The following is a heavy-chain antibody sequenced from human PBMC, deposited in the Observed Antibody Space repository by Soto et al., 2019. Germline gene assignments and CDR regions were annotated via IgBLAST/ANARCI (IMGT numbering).Heavy chain of an antibody. CDR2: IHFGGTV. D-gene: IGHD3-22*01. CDR1: GGSVGTNNW. J-gene: IGHJ4*02. CDR3: ARAFLLDSSGYYYFDS. Sequence: SETLSLTCAVSGGSVGTNNWWGWVRQPPGQGLEWMGEIHFGGTVNFNPALESRLAMSMDTSKNQVSLRLRSVTAADTAVYYCARAFLLDSSGYYYFDSWGQGTPVTVSS. V-gene: IGHV4-4*02.